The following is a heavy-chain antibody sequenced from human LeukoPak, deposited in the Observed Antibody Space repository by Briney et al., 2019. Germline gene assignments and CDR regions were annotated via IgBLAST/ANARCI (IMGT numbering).Heavy chain of an antibody. D-gene: IGHD3-22*01. Sequence: ALVKVSCKVSGYTLTELSMHWVRQAPGKGLEWMGGFDPEDGETIYAQKFQGRVTMTEDTSTDTAYMELSSLRSEDTAVYYCATGPLHYYDSRGLGFDIWGQGTMVTVSS. V-gene: IGHV1-24*01. CDR3: ATGPLHYYDSRGLGFDI. CDR2: FDPEDGET. J-gene: IGHJ3*02. CDR1: GYTLTELS.